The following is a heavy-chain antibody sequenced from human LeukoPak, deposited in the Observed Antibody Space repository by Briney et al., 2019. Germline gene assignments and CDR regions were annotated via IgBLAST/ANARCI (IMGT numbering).Heavy chain of an antibody. J-gene: IGHJ4*02. CDR2: IKEDGTET. CDR1: GFMFSSNW. V-gene: IGHV3-7*03. D-gene: IGHD5-24*01. CDR3: AKEGRSLQTY. Sequence: GGSLRLSCAASGFMFSSNWMSWVRLALGKGLEWVANIKEDGTETYYVDSVKGRFTISRDNAKNSLYLQMNSLRVEDTAVYYCAKEGRSLQTYWGQGTLVTVSS.